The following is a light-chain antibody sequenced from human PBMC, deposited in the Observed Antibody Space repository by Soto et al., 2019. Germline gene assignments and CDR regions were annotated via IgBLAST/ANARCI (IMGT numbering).Light chain of an antibody. J-gene: IGKJ2*01. V-gene: IGKV1-5*03. CDR2: KAS. CDR1: QSISSW. Sequence: DIQMTQSPSTLSASVGDRVIITCRASQSISSWLDWYQQRPGKAPNLLIYKASSLESGVPSRFGGNGSGTEFTLTISSLQPDDSATYYCQQYDNYPVTFGQGPKVEIK. CDR3: QQYDNYPVT.